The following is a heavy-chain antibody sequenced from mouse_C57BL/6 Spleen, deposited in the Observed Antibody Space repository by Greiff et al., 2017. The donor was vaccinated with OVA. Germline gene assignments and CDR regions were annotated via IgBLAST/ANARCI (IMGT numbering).Heavy chain of an antibody. Sequence: QVQLKESGPGLVAPSQCLSITCTVSGFSLTSYAISCVRQPPGKGLEWLGVIWTGGGTNYNSALKSRLSISKDNSKSQVFLKMNSLQTDDTARYYCARKSYGYDGGYWYFDVWGTGTTVRVSS. D-gene: IGHD2-2*01. J-gene: IGHJ1*03. CDR3: ARKSYGYDGGYWYFDV. V-gene: IGHV2-9-1*01. CDR2: IWTGGGT. CDR1: GFSLTSYA.